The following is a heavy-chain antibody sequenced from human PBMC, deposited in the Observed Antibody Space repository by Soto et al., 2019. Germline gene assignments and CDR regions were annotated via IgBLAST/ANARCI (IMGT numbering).Heavy chain of an antibody. D-gene: IGHD6-19*01. V-gene: IGHV3-23*01. Sequence: GESLKISCAASGFTFDSFTMSWVRQAPGKGLEWVSGIGGNGRYTYYTHSVKGRFTISRDNSKNTLYLQMNSLRADDTAVYYCAKELRGGWPFDGWGQGTLVTVSS. CDR2: IGGNGRYT. J-gene: IGHJ4*01. CDR3: AKELRGGWPFDG. CDR1: GFTFDSFT.